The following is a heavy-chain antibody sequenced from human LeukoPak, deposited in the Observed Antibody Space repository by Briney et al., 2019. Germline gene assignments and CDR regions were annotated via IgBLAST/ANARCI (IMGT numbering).Heavy chain of an antibody. CDR3: ASTEAFDHDSSGCIDY. CDR1: GGSISSGSYY. Sequence: PSETLSLTCTVSGGSISSGSYYWSWIRQPAGKGLEWIGRIYTSGSTNYNPSLKSRVTISVDTSKNQFSLKLSSVTAADTAVYYCASTEAFDHDSSGCIDYWGQGTLVTVPS. J-gene: IGHJ4*02. CDR2: IYTSGST. D-gene: IGHD3-22*01. V-gene: IGHV4-61*02.